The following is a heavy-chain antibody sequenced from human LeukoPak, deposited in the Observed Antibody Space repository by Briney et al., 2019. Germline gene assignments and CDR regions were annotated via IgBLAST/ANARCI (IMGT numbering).Heavy chain of an antibody. CDR1: GFTFSSYS. Sequence: GGSLRLSCAASGFTFSSYSMNWVRQAPGKGMEWVSSISSSSSYIYYADSVKGRFTISRDNAKNSLYLQMNSLRAEDTAVYYCARAAAHRPADYWGQGTLVTVSS. J-gene: IGHJ4*02. CDR2: ISSSSSYI. D-gene: IGHD2-15*01. V-gene: IGHV3-21*01. CDR3: ARAAAHRPADY.